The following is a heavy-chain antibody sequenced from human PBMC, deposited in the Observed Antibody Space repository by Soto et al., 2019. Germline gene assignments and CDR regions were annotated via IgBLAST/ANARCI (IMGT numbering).Heavy chain of an antibody. Sequence: PGESLKLSCTGSGYSFTSYWITWVRQMPGKGLERMGRIDPSDSYTNYIPSFQGHVTISADKSISIAYLQLSSLKASDTAMYYCATSIQLASMRGMDVWGQGTTVTVSS. D-gene: IGHD5-18*01. J-gene: IGHJ6*02. CDR1: GYSFTSYW. CDR2: IDPSDSYT. CDR3: ATSIQLASMRGMDV. V-gene: IGHV5-10-1*01.